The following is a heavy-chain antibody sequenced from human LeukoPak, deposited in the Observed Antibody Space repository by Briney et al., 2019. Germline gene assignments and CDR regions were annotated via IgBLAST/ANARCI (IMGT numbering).Heavy chain of an antibody. CDR1: GFTVSDNY. CDR3: ARDRAYTYGFAYYFAD. V-gene: IGHV3-66*01. Sequence: GGSLRLSCATSGFTVSDNYMSWVRQAPGKGLEWVSVIYSGGSTFYADPVKGRFTISRDSSKNTLYLQMNSLRGEDTAVYYCARDRAYTYGFAYYFADWGQGTLVTVSS. J-gene: IGHJ4*02. D-gene: IGHD5-18*01. CDR2: IYSGGST.